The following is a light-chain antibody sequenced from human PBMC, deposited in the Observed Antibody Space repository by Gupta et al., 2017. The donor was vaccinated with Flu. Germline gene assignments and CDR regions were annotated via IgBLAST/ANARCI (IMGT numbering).Light chain of an antibody. Sequence: IQMTQSPPSLSASVGDRVTITCRASQTISTDLNWYQQKPGKAPKLLIYLASTLQSGVPSRFSGSASGTDFTLTMISMQPEDFTTYYCHQSYTDAETLDQESKIQIK. V-gene: IGKV1-39*01. J-gene: IGKJ2*01. CDR3: HQSYTDAET. CDR1: QTISTD. CDR2: LAS.